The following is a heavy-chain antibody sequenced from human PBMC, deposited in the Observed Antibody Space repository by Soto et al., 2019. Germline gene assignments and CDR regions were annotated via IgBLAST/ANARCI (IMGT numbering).Heavy chain of an antibody. V-gene: IGHV3-30-3*01. CDR3: AREVGGYYGMDV. Sequence: GGSLRLSCAASGFTFSSYAMHWVRQAPGKGLEWVAVISYDGSNKYYADSVKGRFTISRDNSKNTLYLQMNSLRAEDTAVYYCAREVGGYYGMDVWGQGTTVTV. J-gene: IGHJ6*02. D-gene: IGHD1-26*01. CDR1: GFTFSSYA. CDR2: ISYDGSNK.